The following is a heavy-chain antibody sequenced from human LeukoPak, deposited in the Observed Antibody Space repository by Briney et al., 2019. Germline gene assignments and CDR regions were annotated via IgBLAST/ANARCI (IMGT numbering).Heavy chain of an antibody. CDR3: ARGLEYYYDSLGITGDAFDI. V-gene: IGHV1-2*02. J-gene: IGHJ3*02. CDR2: INPNSGGT. D-gene: IGHD3-22*01. Sequence: ASVKVSCKASGYTFTGYYMHWVRQAPGQGLEWMGWINPNSGGTNYAQKFQGRVTMTRDTSISTAYMELSRLRSDDTAVYYCARGLEYYYDSLGITGDAFDIWGQGTMVTVSS. CDR1: GYTFTGYY.